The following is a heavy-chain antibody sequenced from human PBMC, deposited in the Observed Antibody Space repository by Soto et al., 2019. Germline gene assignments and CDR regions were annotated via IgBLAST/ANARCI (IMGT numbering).Heavy chain of an antibody. Sequence: SETLSLTCTVSGGSISSSSYYWGWIRQPPGKGLEWIGSIYYSGSTYYNPSLKSRVTISVDTSKNQFSLKLSSVTAADTAVYYCARQIGSSWYLYYFDYWGQGTLVTVSS. V-gene: IGHV4-39*01. CDR1: GGSISSSSYY. CDR2: IYYSGST. CDR3: ARQIGSSWYLYYFDY. D-gene: IGHD6-13*01. J-gene: IGHJ4*02.